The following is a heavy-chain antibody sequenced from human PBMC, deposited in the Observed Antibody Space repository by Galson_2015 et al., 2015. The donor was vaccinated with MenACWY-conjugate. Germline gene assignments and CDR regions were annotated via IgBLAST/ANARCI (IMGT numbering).Heavy chain of an antibody. V-gene: IGHV6-1*01. Sequence: CAISGDSVSRHSGAWNWIRQSPSRGLEWLGRTYYRSKWYNDYAESVNSRITINPDTSKNQFSLQLNSVTAEDTAVYYCARAGGYCSGGSCYFDHWGQGTLVTVSS. CDR2: TYYRSKWYN. CDR3: ARAGGYCSGGSCYFDH. J-gene: IGHJ4*02. D-gene: IGHD2-15*01. CDR1: GDSVSRHSGA.